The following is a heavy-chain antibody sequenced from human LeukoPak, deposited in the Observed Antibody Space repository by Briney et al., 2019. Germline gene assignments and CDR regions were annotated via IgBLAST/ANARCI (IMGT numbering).Heavy chain of an antibody. CDR3: AAGYSGYDAVDY. V-gene: IGHV4-59*01. CDR2: IYYSGST. J-gene: IGHJ4*02. CDR1: GGSISSYY. D-gene: IGHD5-12*01. Sequence: SETLSLTCTVSGGSISSYYWSWTRQPPGKGLEWIGYIYYSGSTNYNPSLKSRVTISVDTSKNQFSLKLSSVTAADTAVYYCAAGYSGYDAVDYWGQGTLVTVSS.